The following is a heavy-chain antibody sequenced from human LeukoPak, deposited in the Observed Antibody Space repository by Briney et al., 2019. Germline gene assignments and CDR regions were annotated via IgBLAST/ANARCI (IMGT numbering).Heavy chain of an antibody. V-gene: IGHV3-43*02. Sequence: GGSLRLSCAASGFSFDGYAMHWVRQAPGKGLGWVSLISGDGGSTYYADSVKGRFTISRDNSKNSLYLQMNSLRTEDTALYYCAKGGYCSGGSCYSYFHYWGQGTLVTVSS. D-gene: IGHD2-15*01. CDR3: AKGGYCSGGSCYSYFHY. J-gene: IGHJ4*02. CDR2: ISGDGGST. CDR1: GFSFDGYA.